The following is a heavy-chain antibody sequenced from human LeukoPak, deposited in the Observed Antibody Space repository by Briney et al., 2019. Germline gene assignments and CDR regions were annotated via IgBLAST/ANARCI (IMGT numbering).Heavy chain of an antibody. Sequence: GRSLRLSCAASGFTFDDYAMHWVRQAPGKGLEWVSGISWNSGSIGYADSVKGRFTISRDNAKNSLYLQMNSLRAEDTALYYCAKGSAARPYSWFDPWGQGTLVTVSS. V-gene: IGHV3-9*01. D-gene: IGHD6-6*01. CDR1: GFTFDDYA. CDR2: ISWNSGSI. J-gene: IGHJ5*02. CDR3: AKGSAARPYSWFDP.